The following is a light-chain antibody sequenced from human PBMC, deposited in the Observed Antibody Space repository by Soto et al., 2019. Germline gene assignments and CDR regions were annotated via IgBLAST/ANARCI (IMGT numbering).Light chain of an antibody. CDR1: SSDVGSYNR. J-gene: IGLJ1*01. CDR3: SSYTSSNTYV. V-gene: IGLV2-18*02. CDR2: EVS. Sequence: QSALTQPPSVSASPGQSVAISCTGTSSDVGSYNRVSWYQQPPGTAPKVMIYEVSNRPSGVPDRFSGSKSGNTASLTISGLQAEDEAEYYCSSYTSSNTYVFGTGTKVTVL.